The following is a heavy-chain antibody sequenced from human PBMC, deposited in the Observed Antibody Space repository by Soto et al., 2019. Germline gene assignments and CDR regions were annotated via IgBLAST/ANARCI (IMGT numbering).Heavy chain of an antibody. CDR3: ARRALIAVAGTYYYYGMDV. Sequence: NPSETLSLTCTVSGGSISSYYWSWIRQPPGKGLEWIGYIYYSGSTNYNPSLKSRVTISVDTSKNQFSLKLSSVTAADTAVYYCARRALIAVAGTYYYYGMDVWGQGTTVTVSS. V-gene: IGHV4-59*01. D-gene: IGHD6-19*01. CDR2: IYYSGST. J-gene: IGHJ6*02. CDR1: GGSISSYY.